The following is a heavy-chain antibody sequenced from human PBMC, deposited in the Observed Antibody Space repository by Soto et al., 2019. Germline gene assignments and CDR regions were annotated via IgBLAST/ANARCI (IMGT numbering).Heavy chain of an antibody. CDR2: ISRDGNAI. Sequence: PGRSLRLSCPASGFIFSDYYMSWIRQGPGKGLEWLAYISRDGNAIFYADSVIGRFTVSRDNAKNSLFLQMDDLRAEDTAMFFCARGAEMSSLTKWFDPWGQGTLVTVSS. J-gene: IGHJ5*02. D-gene: IGHD1-1*01. CDR1: GFIFSDYY. V-gene: IGHV3-11*01. CDR3: ARGAEMSSLTKWFDP.